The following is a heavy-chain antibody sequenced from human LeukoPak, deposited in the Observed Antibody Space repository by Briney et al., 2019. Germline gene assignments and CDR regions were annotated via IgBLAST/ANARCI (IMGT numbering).Heavy chain of an antibody. D-gene: IGHD1-26*01. CDR1: GGSISSGGYH. CDR2: IYYSGST. J-gene: IGHJ4*02. Sequence: PSETLSLTCTVSGGSISSGGYHWSWIRQHPGKGLEWIGYIYYSGSTYYNPSLKSRVTISVDTSKNQFSLKLSSVTAADTAVYYCARQGIVDDFDYWGQGTLVTVSS. CDR3: ARQGIVDDFDY. V-gene: IGHV4-31*03.